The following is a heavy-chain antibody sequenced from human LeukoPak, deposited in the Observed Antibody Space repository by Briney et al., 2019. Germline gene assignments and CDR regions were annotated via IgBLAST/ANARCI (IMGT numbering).Heavy chain of an antibody. D-gene: IGHD3/OR15-3a*01. J-gene: IGHJ4*02. Sequence: PSETLSLTCTVSGGSISTYYWSWIRQPPGEGLEWIGYIYYSGSTNYNPSLKSRVTISVDTSKNQFSLKLSSVTAADTAVYYCATYGGTGYYGFAYWGQGTLVIVSS. CDR2: IYYSGST. CDR1: GGSISTYY. V-gene: IGHV4-59*01. CDR3: ATYGGTGYYGFAY.